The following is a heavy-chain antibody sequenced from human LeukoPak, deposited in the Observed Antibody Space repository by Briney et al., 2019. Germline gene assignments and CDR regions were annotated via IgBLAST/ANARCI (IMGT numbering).Heavy chain of an antibody. CDR1: GYSFTSYW. D-gene: IGHD1-26*01. Sequence: GEPLKISCKGSGYSFTSYWIAWVRQIPGKGLDWMGIIYPGDSDTTYSPSFQGQVTISADKSISTAYLQWSSLKASDSAIYYCARHRVATADGMDVWGKGTTVTVSS. CDR2: IYPGDSDT. V-gene: IGHV5-51*01. CDR3: ARHRVATADGMDV. J-gene: IGHJ6*04.